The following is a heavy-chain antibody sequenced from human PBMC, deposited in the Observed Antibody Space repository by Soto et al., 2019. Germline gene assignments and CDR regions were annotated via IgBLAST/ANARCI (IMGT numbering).Heavy chain of an antibody. D-gene: IGHD2-21*02. CDR3: AGGRRDGVTL. V-gene: IGHV3-66*01. CDR2: IYRGGEV. CDR1: GFYVSNYY. Sequence: EVQVVESGGGLVQPGGSLRLSCAASGFYVSNYYRSRFRQATGKGLEWVSVIYRGGEVHYADSVQGRFTTSRAISRNSLALQMNGLSVDDTVIYYWAGGRRDGVTLWGQGVVVTVSS. J-gene: IGHJ1*01.